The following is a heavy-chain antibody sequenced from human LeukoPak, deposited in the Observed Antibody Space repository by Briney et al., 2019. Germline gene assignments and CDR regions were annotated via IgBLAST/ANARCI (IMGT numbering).Heavy chain of an antibody. J-gene: IGHJ4*02. CDR1: GFTFSSYG. CDR3: AKDEGGSGSYFDY. CDR2: IRYDGSNK. V-gene: IGHV3-30*02. Sequence: PGGSLRLSCAASGFTFSSYGVHWVRQAPGKGLEWVAFIRYDGSNKYYADSVKGRFTISRDNSKNTLYLQMNSLRAEDTAVYYCAKDEGGSGSYFDYWGQGTLVTVSS. D-gene: IGHD1-26*01.